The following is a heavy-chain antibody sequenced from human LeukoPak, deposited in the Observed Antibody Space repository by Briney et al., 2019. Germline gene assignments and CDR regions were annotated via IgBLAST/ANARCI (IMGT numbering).Heavy chain of an antibody. V-gene: IGHV4-59*01. CDR3: ARVGGMTTINNAAFDI. CDR2: IYHSGST. Sequence: SETLSLTCSVSGGSINSDYWNWIRQPPGKGLEWIGYIYHSGSTNYNPSLKSRLTISIDKSKKQFSLKLISVTAADTAIYYCARVGGMTTINNAAFDIWGQGTMVTVSS. CDR1: GGSINSDY. D-gene: IGHD5-24*01. J-gene: IGHJ3*02.